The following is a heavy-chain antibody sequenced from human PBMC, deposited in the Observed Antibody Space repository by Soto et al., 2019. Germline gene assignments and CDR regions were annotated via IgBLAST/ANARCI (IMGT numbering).Heavy chain of an antibody. CDR1: GGSISSGDYY. CDR3: ARDRGIAAHSWYFDL. D-gene: IGHD6-6*01. CDR2: IYYSGST. J-gene: IGHJ2*01. Sequence: QVQLQESGPGLVKPSQTLSLTCTVSGGSISSGDYYWSWIRQPPGKGLEWIGYIYYSGSTYYNPSLKSRVTISVDTSKNQFSLKLSSVTAADTAVYYCARDRGIAAHSWYFDLWGRGTLVTVSS. V-gene: IGHV4-30-4*01.